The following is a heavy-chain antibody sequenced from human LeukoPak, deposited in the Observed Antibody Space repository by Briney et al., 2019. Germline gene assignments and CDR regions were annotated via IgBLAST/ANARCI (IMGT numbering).Heavy chain of an antibody. D-gene: IGHD2-21*02. CDR3: ARGPLLRDCLTASFDP. J-gene: IGHJ5*02. CDR2: INPSGGST. V-gene: IGHV1-46*01. CDR1: RYTFTRYD. Sequence: ASVKVSCKASRYTFTRYDMNCVRQAPGQGLEWMGIINPSGGSTSYAQKFQGRVSMTRDTSTSTVYMELSSLTSEDTAVYYCARGPLLRDCLTASFDPWGQGTLVTVSS.